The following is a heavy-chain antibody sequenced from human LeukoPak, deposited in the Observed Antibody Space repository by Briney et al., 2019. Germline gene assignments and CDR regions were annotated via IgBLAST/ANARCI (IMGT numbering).Heavy chain of an antibody. Sequence: GGSLRLSCAASGFTFSSFAMSWVRQVPGKGLEWVSAISGSGGSTYYADSVKGRFTISRDNSKNTLYLQMNSLRAEDTAVYYCAKNGEELDVGYRDLVFGYYHYYMDVWGKGTAVTVSS. CDR1: GFTFSSFA. CDR3: AKNGEELDVGYRDLVFGYYHYYMDV. D-gene: IGHD4-17*01. J-gene: IGHJ6*03. CDR2: ISGSGGST. V-gene: IGHV3-23*01.